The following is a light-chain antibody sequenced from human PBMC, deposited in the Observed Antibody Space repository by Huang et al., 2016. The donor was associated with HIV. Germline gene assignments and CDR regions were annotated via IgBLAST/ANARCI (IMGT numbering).Light chain of an antibody. V-gene: IGKV3-15*01. J-gene: IGKJ2*01. Sequence: EIVMTQSPVTLSVSPGESATHSFRASQSVSSNLAWYQQKPVQAPRLLIYGASTRATGIPARFSGSGSGTEFTLTISNLQSEDFAVYYCQQSHDWPPYTFGQGTKLEIK. CDR1: QSVSSN. CDR3: QQSHDWPPYT. CDR2: GAS.